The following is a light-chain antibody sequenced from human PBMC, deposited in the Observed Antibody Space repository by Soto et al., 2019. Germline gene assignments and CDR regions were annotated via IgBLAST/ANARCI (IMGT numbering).Light chain of an antibody. J-gene: IGLJ1*01. CDR3: SSYTSGSTYV. V-gene: IGLV2-14*01. Sequence: QSALTQPASVSGXPGQSIAISCTGTSSDVGGYNFVSWYQQHPGKAPKLMIHDVSNRPSGLSNRFSGSKSGNTASLTISGLQAEDEADYYCSSYTSGSTYVFGTGTKVTVL. CDR1: SSDVGGYNF. CDR2: DVS.